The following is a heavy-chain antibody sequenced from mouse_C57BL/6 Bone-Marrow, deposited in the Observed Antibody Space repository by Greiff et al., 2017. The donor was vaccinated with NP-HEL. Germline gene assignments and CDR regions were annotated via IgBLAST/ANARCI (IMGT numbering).Heavy chain of an antibody. J-gene: IGHJ3*01. CDR2: IYPGGGDT. D-gene: IGHD4-1*01. Sequence: VKLMESGPELVKPGASVKISCKASGYAFSSSWMNWVKQRPGKGLEWIGRIYPGGGDTNYNGKFKGKATLTADKSSSTAYMQLSSLTSEDSAVYCCGSEGLTGTLWFADWGKGTLVTVSA. CDR1: GYAFSSSW. CDR3: GSEGLTGTLWFAD. V-gene: IGHV1-82*01.